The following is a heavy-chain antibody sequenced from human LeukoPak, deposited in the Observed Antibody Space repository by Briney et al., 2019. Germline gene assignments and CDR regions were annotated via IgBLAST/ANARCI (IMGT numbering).Heavy chain of an antibody. CDR1: GFSLSTSGMR. J-gene: IGHJ4*02. CDR3: ALAATQGYYFDY. CDR2: IDWDDDK. V-gene: IGHV2-70*04. Sequence: SGPTLVNPTQTLTLTYTFSGFSLSTSGMRASWIRQPPGKALEWLARIDWDDDKFYSTSLKTRLTISKDTSKNQVVLTMTNMDPVDTATYYCALAATQGYYFDYWGQGTLVTVSS. D-gene: IGHD2-15*01.